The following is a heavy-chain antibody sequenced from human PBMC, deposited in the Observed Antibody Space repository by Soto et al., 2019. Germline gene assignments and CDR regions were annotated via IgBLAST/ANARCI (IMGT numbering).Heavy chain of an antibody. CDR2: INPSGGST. CDR3: ARDRGIVVVPAAYLDDAFDI. Sequence: ASVKVSCKASGYTFTSYYMHWVRQAPGQGLEWVGIINPSGGSTSYAQKFQGRVTMTRDTPTSTVYMELSSLRSEDTAVYYCARDRGIVVVPAAYLDDAFDIWGQGTMVTVSS. V-gene: IGHV1-46*03. D-gene: IGHD2-2*01. J-gene: IGHJ3*02. CDR1: GYTFTSYY.